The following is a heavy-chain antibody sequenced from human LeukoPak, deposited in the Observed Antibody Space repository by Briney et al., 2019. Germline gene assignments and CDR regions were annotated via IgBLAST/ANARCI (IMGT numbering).Heavy chain of an antibody. Sequence: ASVKVSCKASGYTLTKYAMNWVRQAPGQGREWMGWINTNTGNPKYAQGFTGRVVFSLDTSVSTAYLQISSLKAEDTAVYYCARVDFMTTVRGPEGGGFLDNYYYYMDVWGKGTTVTVSS. D-gene: IGHD4-11*01. J-gene: IGHJ6*03. V-gene: IGHV7-4-1*02. CDR2: INTNTGNP. CDR3: ARVDFMTTVRGPEGGGFLDNYYYYMDV. CDR1: GYTLTKYA.